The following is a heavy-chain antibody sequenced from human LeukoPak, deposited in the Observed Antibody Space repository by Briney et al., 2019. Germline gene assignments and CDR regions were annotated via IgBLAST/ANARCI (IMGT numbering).Heavy chain of an antibody. CDR3: ARVRDYILFSKWGILDY. D-gene: IGHD2/OR15-2a*01. CDR1: GFTFSTYA. J-gene: IGHJ4*02. V-gene: IGHV3-23*01. CDR2: ISGSGTNT. Sequence: GGSLRLSCAASGFTFSTYAMSWVRQAPGKGLEWVSAISGSGTNTYYADSVKGRFTISRDNSQDTLCLQMNSLRAEDTAVYFCARVRDYILFSKWGILDYWGQGTLVTVSS.